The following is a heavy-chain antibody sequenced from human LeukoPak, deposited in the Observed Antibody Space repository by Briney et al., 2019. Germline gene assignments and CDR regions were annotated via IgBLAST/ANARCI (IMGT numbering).Heavy chain of an antibody. Sequence: GSLRLSCAASGFTFSSYGMTWVRQAPGKGLEWIGEINHSGSTNYNPSLKSRVTISIDTSKNQFSLKLSSVTAADTALYYCASGPGTGYYYWGQGTLVTVSS. CDR1: GFTFSSYG. V-gene: IGHV4-34*01. CDR3: ASGPGTGYYY. D-gene: IGHD1-1*01. CDR2: INHSGST. J-gene: IGHJ4*02.